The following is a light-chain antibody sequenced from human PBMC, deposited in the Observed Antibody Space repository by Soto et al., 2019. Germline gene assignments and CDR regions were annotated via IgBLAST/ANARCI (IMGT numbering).Light chain of an antibody. V-gene: IGKV3-20*01. Sequence: ENVLTQAPGTLSLSPGERATLSCRASQTVSSYLTWYQQRPGQAPRLLISGASRRATGIPDRFSGSGSGTDFTLTISRLVPEDFALYYSQQYGTSPINCCQRTRLAIK. CDR2: GAS. J-gene: IGKJ5*01. CDR3: QQYGTSPIN. CDR1: QTVSSY.